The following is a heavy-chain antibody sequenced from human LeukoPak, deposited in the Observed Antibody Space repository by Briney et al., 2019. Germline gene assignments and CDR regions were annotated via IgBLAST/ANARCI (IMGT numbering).Heavy chain of an antibody. CDR3: ARQVVVVTATNWFDP. V-gene: IGHV4-59*01. CDR2: IYYSGST. Sequence: SETLSLTCTVSGGSISSYYWSWIRQPPGKGLGWIGYIYYSGSTNYNPSLKSRVTISVDTSKNQFSLKLSSVTAADTAVYYCARQVVVVTATNWFDPWGQGTLVTVSS. J-gene: IGHJ5*02. CDR1: GGSISSYY. D-gene: IGHD2-21*02.